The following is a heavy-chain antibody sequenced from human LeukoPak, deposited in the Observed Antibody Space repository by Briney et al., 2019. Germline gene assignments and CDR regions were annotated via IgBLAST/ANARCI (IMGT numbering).Heavy chain of an antibody. CDR2: IYHSGST. J-gene: IGHJ4*02. D-gene: IGHD3-3*01. Sequence: SETLSLTCTVSGYSISSGYYWGWIRQPPGKGLEWTGSIYHSGSTYYNPSLKSRVTISVDTSKNQFSLKLSSVTAADTAVYYCARAYYDFWSGYLDYWGQGTLVTVSS. V-gene: IGHV4-38-2*02. CDR3: ARAYYDFWSGYLDY. CDR1: GYSISSGYY.